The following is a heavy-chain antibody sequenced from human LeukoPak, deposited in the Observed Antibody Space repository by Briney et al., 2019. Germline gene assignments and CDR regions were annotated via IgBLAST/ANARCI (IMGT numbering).Heavy chain of an antibody. CDR1: GFTFSSYW. D-gene: IGHD3-22*01. Sequence: GGSLRLSCAASGFTFSSYWMSWVRQAPGKGLEWVANIKQDGSEKYYVDSVKGRFTISRDNAKNSVYLQMNSLRAEDTAVYYCAKVRITMIVVDYFDIWGQGTMVTVSS. V-gene: IGHV3-7*01. CDR2: IKQDGSEK. J-gene: IGHJ3*02. CDR3: AKVRITMIVVDYFDI.